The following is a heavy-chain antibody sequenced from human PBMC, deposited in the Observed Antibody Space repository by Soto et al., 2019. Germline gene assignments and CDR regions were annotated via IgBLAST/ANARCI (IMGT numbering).Heavy chain of an antibody. D-gene: IGHD6-19*01. CDR2: ISTYNGNT. V-gene: IGHV1-18*01. CDR3: AREQRAYWDQNCSGWNGAIDI. CDR1: GYTFTSYG. Sequence: QLQMVQSGAEVKKPGASVKVSCKASGYTFTSYGVTWVRQAPGQGLEWMGWISTYNGNTNYAQTLQGRVTMTTETSTTTAYMELRSLGSDDTAVYYCAREQRAYWDQNCSGWNGAIDIWGQGTKVTVSS. J-gene: IGHJ3*02.